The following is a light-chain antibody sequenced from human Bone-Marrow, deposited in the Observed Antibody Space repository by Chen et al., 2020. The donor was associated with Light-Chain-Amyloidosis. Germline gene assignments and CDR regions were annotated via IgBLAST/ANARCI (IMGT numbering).Light chain of an antibody. V-gene: IGLV2-14*01. CDR2: DVS. Sequence: QSALTQPASVSGSPGQSITISCTGTSSDVGGYNYVSWYQQEPGKAPKLMIYDVSNRPSGVSNRFSGSKSGNTASLTISELQAEDEADYYCSSYTSSSTLVFGTGTKVTVL. CDR1: SSDVGGYNY. J-gene: IGLJ1*01. CDR3: SSYTSSSTLV.